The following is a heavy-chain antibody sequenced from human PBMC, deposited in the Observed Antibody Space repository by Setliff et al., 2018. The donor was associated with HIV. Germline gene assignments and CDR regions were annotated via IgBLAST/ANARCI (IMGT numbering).Heavy chain of an antibody. Sequence: GGSLRLSCAASGFTFSSYSMHWVRQAPGKGLEWVSGINWTGGRIGYADSVKGRFTISRDNAKNSLYLQMNSLRAEDTALYYCARAGYHDSSGYLGPDYYYMDVWGKETTVTVSS. CDR1: GFTFSSYS. J-gene: IGHJ6*03. D-gene: IGHD3-22*01. V-gene: IGHV3-20*04. CDR3: ARAGYHDSSGYLGPDYYYMDV. CDR2: INWTGGRI.